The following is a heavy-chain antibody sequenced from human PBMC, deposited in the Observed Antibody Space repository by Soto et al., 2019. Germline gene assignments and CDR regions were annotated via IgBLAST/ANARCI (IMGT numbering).Heavy chain of an antibody. D-gene: IGHD6-13*01. V-gene: IGHV3-74*01. CDR1: GFTFSSYW. CDR2: INSDGSST. Sequence: EVHLVESGGGLVQPGGSLRLSCAASGFTFSSYWMHWVRQAPGKGLVWVSRINSDGSSTSYADSVKGRFTISRDNAKNTLYLQMNSLRAEDTAVYYCASSWQQNGMDVWGQGTTVTVSS. CDR3: ASSWQQNGMDV. J-gene: IGHJ6*02.